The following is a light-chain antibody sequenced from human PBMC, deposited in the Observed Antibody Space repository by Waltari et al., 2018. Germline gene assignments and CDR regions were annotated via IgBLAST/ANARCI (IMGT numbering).Light chain of an antibody. J-gene: IGKJ2*01. CDR3: HQYNDGPPFN. CDR1: QSVTTN. CDR2: CGS. V-gene: IGKV3-15*01. Sequence: EIVMAQSPASLSVSPGERAIFSCRASQSVTTNVAWDQQKPGQPPRLLVYCGSTRATDIPARFSGSGSGTEFTLTITSPQSEDVGVYYCHQYNDGPPFNFGQGTKLEIK.